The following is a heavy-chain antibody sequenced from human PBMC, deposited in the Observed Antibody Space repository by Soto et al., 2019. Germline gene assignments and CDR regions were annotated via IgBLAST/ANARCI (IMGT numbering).Heavy chain of an antibody. J-gene: IGHJ4*02. CDR2: IYCDHYK. Sequence: QITLKESGPTLVKPTQTLTLTCTFSGFSLSTSVVGVRWIRQPPVKALEWLPLIYCDHYKRHSPSLKSRLTITKDTSKNQVLLTMTNMDPVDTATYYCARDLAYRGGDCYSFDYWGQGTLVTVSS. CDR3: ARDLAYRGGDCYSFDY. V-gene: IGHV2-5*02. D-gene: IGHD2-21*02. CDR1: GFSLSTSVVG.